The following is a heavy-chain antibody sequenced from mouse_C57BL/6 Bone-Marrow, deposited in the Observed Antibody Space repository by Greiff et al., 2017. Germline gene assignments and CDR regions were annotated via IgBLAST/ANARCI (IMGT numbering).Heavy chain of an antibody. D-gene: IGHD1-1*01. CDR1: GYTFTSYW. V-gene: IGHV1-74*01. J-gene: IGHJ1*03. Sequence: QVHVKQPGAELVKPGASVKVSCKASGYTFTSYWMHWVKQRPGQGLEWIGRIHPSDSDTNYNQKFKGKATLTVDKSSSTAYMQLSSLTSEDSAVYYCAIKAFYYYGSSWYFDVWGTGTTVTVSS. CDR3: AIKAFYYYGSSWYFDV. CDR2: IHPSDSDT.